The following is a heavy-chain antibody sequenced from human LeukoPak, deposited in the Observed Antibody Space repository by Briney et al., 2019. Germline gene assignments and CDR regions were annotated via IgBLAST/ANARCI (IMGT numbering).Heavy chain of an antibody. V-gene: IGHV4-59*08. Sequence: SETLSLTCNVSGDSLTSHFWSWIRQTPGKGLEWIGYVFHSGTTNYSPSLKSRVTISLDTSKKQFYLRLASVTAADTALYYCARRMATVTDACDISGRGTIVSVSS. CDR2: VFHSGTT. CDR3: ARRMATVTDACDI. J-gene: IGHJ3*02. D-gene: IGHD5-24*01. CDR1: GDSLTSHF.